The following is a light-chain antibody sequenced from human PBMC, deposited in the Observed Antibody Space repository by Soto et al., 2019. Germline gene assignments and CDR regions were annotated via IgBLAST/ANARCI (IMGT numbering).Light chain of an antibody. CDR1: QSVSSW. V-gene: IGKV1-5*03. J-gene: IGKJ2*01. CDR2: KAS. CDR3: QEYHSYS. Sequence: DIQMTQSPSTLSAALGDRVTITCRASQSVSSWLAWYQQKPGKAPKLLIYKASSLESGVPPRFSGSGSGTEITIPISSLQPEDFATYYCQEYHSYSFGQGTKLELK.